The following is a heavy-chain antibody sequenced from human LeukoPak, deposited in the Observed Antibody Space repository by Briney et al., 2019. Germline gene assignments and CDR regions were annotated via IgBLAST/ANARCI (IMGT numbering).Heavy chain of an antibody. V-gene: IGHV4-59*12. J-gene: IGHJ5*02. CDR1: GGPINNYY. CDR2: VYYSGST. D-gene: IGHD3-10*01. Sequence: SETLSLTCNVSGGPINNYYWGWLRQSPGKGLEWIASVYYSGSTDYNPPLKSRVTISVDTSKNQFSLKLSSVTAADTAVYYCARDPRECIRPNPYP. CDR3: ARDPRECIRPNPYP.